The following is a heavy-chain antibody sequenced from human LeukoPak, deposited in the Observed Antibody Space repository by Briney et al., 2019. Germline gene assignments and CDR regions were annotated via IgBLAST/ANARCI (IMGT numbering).Heavy chain of an antibody. J-gene: IGHJ4*02. Sequence: PGGSLRLSCAASGFTSSSYWMTWVRQAPGKGLEWVANIRQDGNEQYYMDSVKGRFTISRDNAKNSLFLQMNSLRAEDTAVYYCARAPYSGGWYLMYWGQGTLVTVSS. D-gene: IGHD6-19*01. CDR2: IRQDGNEQ. CDR3: ARAPYSGGWYLMY. CDR1: GFTSSSYW. V-gene: IGHV3-7*01.